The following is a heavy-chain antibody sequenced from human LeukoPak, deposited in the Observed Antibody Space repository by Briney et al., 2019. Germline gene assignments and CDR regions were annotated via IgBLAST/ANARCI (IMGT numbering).Heavy chain of an antibody. J-gene: IGHJ4*02. CDR1: GGTFSSYA. CDR2: IIPILGIA. V-gene: IGHV1-69*04. D-gene: IGHD6-19*01. Sequence: ASVKVSCKASGGTFSSYAISWVRQALGQGLEWMGRIIPILGIANYAQKFQGRVTITADKSTSTAYMELSSLRSEDTAVYYCARSSSGEPNDYWGQGTLVTVSS. CDR3: ARSSSGEPNDY.